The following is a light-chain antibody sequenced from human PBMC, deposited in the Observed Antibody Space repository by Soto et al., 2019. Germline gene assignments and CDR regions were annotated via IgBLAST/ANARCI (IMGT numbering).Light chain of an antibody. CDR2: GAS. CDR3: QQYGSPSWT. J-gene: IGKJ1*01. CDR1: QSVSSN. V-gene: IGKV3-20*01. Sequence: EIVLTQSPATLSVSPGERATLSCRASQSVSSNLAWYQQNPGQPPRPLIYGASTRATGTPDRFSGSGSGTAFPPTIGRLEPEDFAVYYCQQYGSPSWTSGQGPRWIS.